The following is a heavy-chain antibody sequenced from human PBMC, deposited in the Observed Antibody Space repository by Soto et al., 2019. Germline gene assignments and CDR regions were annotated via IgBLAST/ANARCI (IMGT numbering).Heavy chain of an antibody. D-gene: IGHD2-15*01. V-gene: IGHV4-61*03. J-gene: IGHJ6*02. CDR2: IYDSGST. Sequence: SETLSLTCSVSGDSVSSNTYFWSWIRQPPGKGLEWIGYIYDSGSTNFNPTLRSRVTISVDPSENHFTLKLSSVTAANTAVYYCAVSRGSLLHFGMDVWGQGTTVTAP. CDR3: AVSRGSLLHFGMDV. CDR1: GDSVSSNTYF.